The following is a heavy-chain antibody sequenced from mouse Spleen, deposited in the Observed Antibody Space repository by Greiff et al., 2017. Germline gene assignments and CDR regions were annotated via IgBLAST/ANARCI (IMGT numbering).Heavy chain of an antibody. Sequence: VKLVESGPGLVAPSQSLSITCTVSGFSLTSYGVHWVRQPPGKGLEWLGVIWAGGSTNYNSALMSRLSISKDNSKSQVFLKMNSLQTDDTAMYYCAREYYGSSYDWYFDVWGAGTTVTVSS. CDR1: GFSLTSYG. CDR2: IWAGGST. D-gene: IGHD1-1*01. CDR3: AREYYGSSYDWYFDV. V-gene: IGHV2-9*02. J-gene: IGHJ1*01.